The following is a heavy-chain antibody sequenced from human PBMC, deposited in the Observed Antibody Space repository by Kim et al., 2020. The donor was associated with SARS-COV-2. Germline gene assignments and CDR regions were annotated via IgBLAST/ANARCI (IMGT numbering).Heavy chain of an antibody. D-gene: IGHD3-10*01. J-gene: IGHJ4*02. CDR1: GFTFSDYY. CDR3: AAAREGWFGEFSLWAN. V-gene: IGHV3-11*03. Sequence: GGSLRLSCAASGFTFSDYYMSWIRQAPGKGLEWVSYISSSSSYTNYADSVKGRFTISRDNAKNSLYLQMNSLRAEDTAVYYCAAAREGWFGEFSLWANWGQGTLVTVSS. CDR2: ISSSSSYT.